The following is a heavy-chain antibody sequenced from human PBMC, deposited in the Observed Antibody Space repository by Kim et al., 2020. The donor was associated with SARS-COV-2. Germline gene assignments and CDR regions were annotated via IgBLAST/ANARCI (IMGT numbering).Heavy chain of an antibody. J-gene: IGHJ6*02. CDR1: GFTFSSYA. CDR2: ISYDGSNK. V-gene: IGHV3-30*04. Sequence: GGSLRLSCAASGFTFSSYAMHWVRQAPGKGLEWVAVISYDGSNKYYADSVKGRFTISRDNSKNTLYLQMNSLRAEDTAVYYCARALGSGWAYYYYGMDVWGQGTTVTVSS. CDR3: ARALGSGWAYYYYGMDV. D-gene: IGHD6-19*01.